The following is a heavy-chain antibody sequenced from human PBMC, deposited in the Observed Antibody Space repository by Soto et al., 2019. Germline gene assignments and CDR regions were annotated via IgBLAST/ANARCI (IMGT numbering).Heavy chain of an antibody. CDR1: GYSFTSYD. Sequence: QVQLVQSGAEVKKPGASVKVSCNASGYSFTSYDINWVRQATGQGLEWMGWMNPNSGNTAYAQKFQGRVTMTRNTSISAAYMELSSLRSEDTAVYCCARVKLDYFDYWGQGTLVTVSS. J-gene: IGHJ4*02. CDR3: ARVKLDYFDY. V-gene: IGHV1-8*01. CDR2: MNPNSGNT.